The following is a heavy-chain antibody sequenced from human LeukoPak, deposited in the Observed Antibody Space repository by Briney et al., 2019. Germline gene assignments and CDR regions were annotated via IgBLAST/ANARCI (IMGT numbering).Heavy chain of an antibody. CDR1: ELVFSDFY. Sequence: GGSLRLSCGASELVFSDFYMTWIRQAPGKGLEWVSYISSSSSHTNYADSVKGRFTISRDNAKNSLYLQMNSLTAEDTAVYYCVRTNLGSGWRFDYWGQGTLVTVSS. D-gene: IGHD6-19*01. CDR3: VRTNLGSGWRFDY. J-gene: IGHJ4*02. CDR2: ISSSSSHT. V-gene: IGHV3-11*06.